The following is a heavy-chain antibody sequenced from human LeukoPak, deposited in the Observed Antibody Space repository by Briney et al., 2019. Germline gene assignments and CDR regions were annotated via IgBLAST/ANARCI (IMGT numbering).Heavy chain of an antibody. J-gene: IGHJ6*02. CDR1: GFTFSSYA. D-gene: IGHD6-19*01. CDR2: ISYDGSNK. CDR3: ARPVAVAGTSAYYYGMDV. Sequence: GGSLRLSCAASGFTFSSYAMHWVRQAPGKGLEWVAVISYDGSNKYYADSVKGRFTISRDNSKNTLYLQMNSLRAEDTAVYYCARPVAVAGTSAYYYGMDVWGQGTTVTVSS. V-gene: IGHV3-30-3*01.